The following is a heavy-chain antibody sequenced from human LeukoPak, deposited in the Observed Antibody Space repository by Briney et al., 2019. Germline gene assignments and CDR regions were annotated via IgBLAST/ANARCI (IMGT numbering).Heavy chain of an antibody. J-gene: IGHJ4*02. Sequence: GGSLRLSCEASGFSVSSNYMSWVRQAPGKGLEWVSVFYASGSTYYTDPVKGRFTISRDISKNSLHLQMNSLRPEDTAVYYCAAKGNGYTGIYVFAHWGQGTLVTVSS. CDR3: AAKGNGYTGIYVFAH. CDR1: GFSVSSNY. CDR2: FYASGST. D-gene: IGHD5-12*01. V-gene: IGHV3-66*01.